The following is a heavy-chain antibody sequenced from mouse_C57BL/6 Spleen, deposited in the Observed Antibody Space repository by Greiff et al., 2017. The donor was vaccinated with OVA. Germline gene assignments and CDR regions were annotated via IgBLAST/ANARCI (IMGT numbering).Heavy chain of an antibody. CDR1: GYAFSSYW. D-gene: IGHD1-1*01. Sequence: VKLMESGAELVKPGASVKISCKASGYAFSSYWMNWVKQRPGKGLEWIGQIYPGDGGTNYNGKFKGKATLTADKSSSTAYMQRSSLTSEDSAVYFCARRITTGYFDYWGQGTTLTVSS. CDR3: ARRITTGYFDY. J-gene: IGHJ2*01. V-gene: IGHV1-80*01. CDR2: IYPGDGGT.